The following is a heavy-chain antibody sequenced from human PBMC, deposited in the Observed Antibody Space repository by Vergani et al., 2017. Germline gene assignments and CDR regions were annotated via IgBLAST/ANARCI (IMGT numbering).Heavy chain of an antibody. CDR3: ATPQTVTTGGMEV. CDR1: GYTFTDHY. Sequence: EVQLVQSGAEVKKPGATMKISCKVSGYTFTDHYMHWVKQAPGKGIEWMGLVDPEDGETIYAETFKGRVTIAADTSTDTAHLEFSGLRSEDTAVYYCATPQTVTTGGMEVWGQGTTVIVSS. V-gene: IGHV1-69-2*01. CDR2: VDPEDGET. D-gene: IGHD4-17*01. J-gene: IGHJ6*02.